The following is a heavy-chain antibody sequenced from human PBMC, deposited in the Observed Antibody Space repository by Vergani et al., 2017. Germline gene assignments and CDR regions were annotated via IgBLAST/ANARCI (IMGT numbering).Heavy chain of an antibody. CDR2: IYYSGST. CDR1: GGSISSSSYY. J-gene: IGHJ6*02. V-gene: IGHV4-39*01. CDR3: ARHLAYCGGDCYPYYYGMDV. Sequence: QLQLQESGPGLVKPSETLSLTCTVSGGSISSSSYYWGWIRQPPGKGLEWFGSIYYSGSTYYNPSLKSRVTISVDTSKNQFSLKLSSVTAADTAVYYCARHLAYCGGDCYPYYYGMDVWGQGTTVTVSS. D-gene: IGHD2-21*02.